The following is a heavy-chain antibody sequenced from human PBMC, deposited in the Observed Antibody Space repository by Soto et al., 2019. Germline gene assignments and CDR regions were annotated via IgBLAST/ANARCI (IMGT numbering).Heavy chain of an antibody. CDR2: ISGSGGST. Sequence: PGGSQRLSYAASGFTFSSYAVSWVRQAPGKGLEWVSAISGSGGSTYYADSVKGRFTISRDNSKNTLYLQMNSLRAEDTAVYYCAKSRLQGLWPDAFDIWGQGTMVTVSS. CDR3: AKSRLQGLWPDAFDI. J-gene: IGHJ3*02. CDR1: GFTFSSYA. V-gene: IGHV3-23*01. D-gene: IGHD6-25*01.